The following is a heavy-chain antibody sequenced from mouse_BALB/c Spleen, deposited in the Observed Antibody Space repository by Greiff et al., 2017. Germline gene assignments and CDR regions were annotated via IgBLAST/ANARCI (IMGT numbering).Heavy chain of an antibody. D-gene: IGHD1-1*01. V-gene: IGHV1S137*01. CDR2: ISTYYGDA. Sequence: GQLQQSGAELVRPGVSVKISCKGSGYTFTDYAMHWVKQSHAKSLEWIGVISTYYGDASYNQKFKGKATMTVDKSSSTAYMELARLTSEDSAIYYCASRLLYAMDYWGQGTSVTVSS. CDR3: ASRLLYAMDY. CDR1: GYTFTDYA. J-gene: IGHJ4*01.